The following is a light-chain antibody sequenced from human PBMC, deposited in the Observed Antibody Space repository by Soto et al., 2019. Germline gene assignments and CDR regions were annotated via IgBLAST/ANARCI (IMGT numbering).Light chain of an antibody. CDR3: SSDTSSITLV. Sequence: QSALTQPASVSGSPGQSITISCTGTSSDVGGYNYVSWYQQHPGKAPKLMIYDVSTRPSGVSNRFSGSKSGNTASLTISGLQAEDEADYYCSSDTSSITLVFGGGTKVTVL. J-gene: IGLJ2*01. CDR1: SSDVGGYNY. V-gene: IGLV2-14*01. CDR2: DVS.